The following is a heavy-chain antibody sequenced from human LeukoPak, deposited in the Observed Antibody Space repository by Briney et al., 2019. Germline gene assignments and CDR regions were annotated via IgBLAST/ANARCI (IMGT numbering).Heavy chain of an antibody. V-gene: IGHV4-59*01. CDR1: GGSFSGYY. D-gene: IGHD1-26*01. J-gene: IGHJ4*02. Sequence: PSETLSLTCAVYGGSFSGYYWSWIRQPPGKGLEWIGYIYYSGSTNYNPSLKSRVTISVDTSKNQLSLKLSSVTAADTAVYYCARERVRASDYWGQGTLVTVSS. CDR2: IYYSGST. CDR3: ARERVRASDY.